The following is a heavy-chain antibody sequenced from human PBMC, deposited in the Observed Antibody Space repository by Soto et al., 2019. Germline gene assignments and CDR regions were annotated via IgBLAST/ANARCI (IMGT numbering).Heavy chain of an antibody. Sequence: PSETLSLTCTVSGGSISSYYWSWIRQPPGKGLEWIGYIYYSGSTNYNPSLKSRVTISVDTSKNQFSLKLSSVTAADTAVYYCARGGASSSRVYWFDPWGRGTLVTVSS. CDR2: IYYSGST. D-gene: IGHD6-13*01. J-gene: IGHJ5*02. CDR1: GGSISSYY. V-gene: IGHV4-59*01. CDR3: ARGGASSSRVYWFDP.